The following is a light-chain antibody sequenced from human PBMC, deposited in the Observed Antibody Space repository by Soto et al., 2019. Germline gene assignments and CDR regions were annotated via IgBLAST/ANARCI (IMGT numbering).Light chain of an antibody. CDR2: KAS. J-gene: IGKJ1*01. CDR3: QPYNSYWT. Sequence: DIQMTQSPSTLSASVGDRVTITCRASQSISIWLAWYQQKPGKAPKLLIYKASSLESGVPSRFSGSGSGTEFTLTISCLQPDDFAIYYCQPYNSYWTFCQGTKVEIK. CDR1: QSISIW. V-gene: IGKV1-5*03.